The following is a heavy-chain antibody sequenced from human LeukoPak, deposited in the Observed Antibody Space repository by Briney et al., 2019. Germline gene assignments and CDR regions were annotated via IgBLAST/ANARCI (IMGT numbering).Heavy chain of an antibody. CDR1: GFTFSSYS. J-gene: IGHJ4*02. CDR3: AREVIGSGYLVY. V-gene: IGHV3-48*01. D-gene: IGHD6-13*01. Sequence: GGSLRLSCAPSGFTFSSYSMNWVRQAPGKGLEWVSYISSSGSTIYYADSVKGRFTISRDNAKHSLYLQVNSLRAEDTAVYYCAREVIGSGYLVYWGQGTLVSVSS. CDR2: ISSSGSTI.